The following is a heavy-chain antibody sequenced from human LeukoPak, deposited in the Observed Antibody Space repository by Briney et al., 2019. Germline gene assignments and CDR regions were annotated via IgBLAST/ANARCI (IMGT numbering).Heavy chain of an antibody. CDR3: ARDLLGSGWYEGDY. Sequence: GGALRLSCAASGFTFSSYEMNWVRHAPGKGLEWVSYISSSGSTIYYADSVKGRFTISRDNAKNSLYLQMNSLRAEDTAVYYCARDLLGSGWYEGDYWGQGTLVTVSS. D-gene: IGHD6-19*01. J-gene: IGHJ4*02. CDR2: ISSSGSTI. CDR1: GFTFSSYE. V-gene: IGHV3-48*03.